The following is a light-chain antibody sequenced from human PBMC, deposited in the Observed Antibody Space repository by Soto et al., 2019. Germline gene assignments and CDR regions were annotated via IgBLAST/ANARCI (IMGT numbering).Light chain of an antibody. J-gene: IGKJ1*01. Sequence: DIQMTQSPPTLSASVRDRVTITCRASQTISSWLAWYQQKPGKAPKLLIYKASTLKSGVPSRFSGSGSGTEFTLTISSLQPDDFATYYCQHYNSYSEAFGQGTKVDIK. CDR2: KAS. CDR3: QHYNSYSEA. CDR1: QTISSW. V-gene: IGKV1-5*03.